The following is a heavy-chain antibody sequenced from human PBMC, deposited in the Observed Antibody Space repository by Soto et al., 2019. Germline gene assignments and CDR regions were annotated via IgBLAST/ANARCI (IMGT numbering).Heavy chain of an antibody. CDR1: GGSISSSSYY. V-gene: IGHV4-39*01. CDR3: ARDLYSSSWYAMDV. CDR2: IYYSGST. J-gene: IGHJ6*02. D-gene: IGHD6-13*01. Sequence: SETLSLTCTVSGGSISSSSYYWGWIRQPPGKGLEWIGSIYYSGSTYYNPSLKSRVTISVDTSKNQFSLKLSSVTAADTAVYYCARDLYSSSWYAMDVWGQGTTVTVSS.